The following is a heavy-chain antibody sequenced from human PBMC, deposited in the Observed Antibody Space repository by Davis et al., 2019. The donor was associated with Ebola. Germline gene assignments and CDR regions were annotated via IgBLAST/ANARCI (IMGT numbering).Heavy chain of an antibody. CDR2: IYYSGST. Sequence: SETLSLTCTVSGGSISSGGYYWSWIRQHPGKGLEWIGYIYYSGSTYYNPSLKSRVTISVDTSKNQFSLKLSSVTAADTAVYYCARTMGYDFWSGYHFGGFDPWGQGTLVTVSS. D-gene: IGHD3-3*01. CDR1: GGSISSGGYY. J-gene: IGHJ5*02. V-gene: IGHV4-31*03. CDR3: ARTMGYDFWSGYHFGGFDP.